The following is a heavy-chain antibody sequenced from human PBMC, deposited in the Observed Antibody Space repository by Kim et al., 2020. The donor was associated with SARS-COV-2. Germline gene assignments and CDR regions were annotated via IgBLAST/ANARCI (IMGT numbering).Heavy chain of an antibody. D-gene: IGHD3-22*01. V-gene: IGHV4-34*01. CDR2: INHSGST. J-gene: IGHJ4*02. Sequence: SETLSLTCAVYGGSFSGYYWSWIRQPPGKGLEWIGEINHSGSTNYNPSLKSRVTISVDTSKNQFSLKLSSVTAADTAVYYCARGYYYDSSGYPRGFDYWGQGTLVTVSS. CDR3: ARGYYYDSSGYPRGFDY. CDR1: GGSFSGYY.